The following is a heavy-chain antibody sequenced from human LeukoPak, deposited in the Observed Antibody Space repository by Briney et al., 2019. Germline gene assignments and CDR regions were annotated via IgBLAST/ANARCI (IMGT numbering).Heavy chain of an antibody. CDR1: GFTFSDYT. J-gene: IGHJ4*02. V-gene: IGHV3-21*01. CDR3: ARDYYDSSASATFDY. D-gene: IGHD3-22*01. CDR2: ISSDKSYI. Sequence: NPGGSLRLSCEASGFTFSDYTMNWVRQAPGKGLEWVSSISSDKSYIKYADSVKGRFSISRDNTKNSLFLEMRSLRVEDTAVYFCARDYYDSSASATFDYWGQGNLVTVCS.